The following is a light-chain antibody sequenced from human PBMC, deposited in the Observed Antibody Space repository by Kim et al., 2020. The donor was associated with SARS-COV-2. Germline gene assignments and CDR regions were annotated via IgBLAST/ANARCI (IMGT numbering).Light chain of an antibody. CDR3: CSCAGGSTWV. CDR1: SGGVGSNDL. Sequence: GQSRTISSTGTSGGVGSNDLVSWYQQYPGKAPKLMLYEVTKRPSGVSNRFSASKSGYTASLTISGLQAEDEADYYCCSCAGGSTWVFGGGTKVTVL. J-gene: IGLJ3*02. V-gene: IGLV2-23*02. CDR2: EVT.